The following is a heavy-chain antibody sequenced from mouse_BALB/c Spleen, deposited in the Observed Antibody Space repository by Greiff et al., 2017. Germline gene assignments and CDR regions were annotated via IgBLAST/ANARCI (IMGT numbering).Heavy chain of an antibody. Sequence: EVNVVESGGDLVKPGGSLKLSCAASGFTFSSYGMSWVRQTPDKRLEWVATISSGGSYTYYPDSVKGRFTISRDNAKNTLYLQMSSLKSEDTAMYYCARGGLSMDYWGQGTSVNVSS. D-gene: IGHD6-2*01. J-gene: IGHJ4*01. CDR3: ARGGLSMDY. V-gene: IGHV5-6*01. CDR1: GFTFSSYG. CDR2: ISSGGSYT.